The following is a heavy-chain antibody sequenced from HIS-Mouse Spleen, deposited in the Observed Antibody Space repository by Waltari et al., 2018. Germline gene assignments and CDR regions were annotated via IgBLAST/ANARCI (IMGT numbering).Heavy chain of an antibody. V-gene: IGHV4-39*07. D-gene: IGHD6-13*01. CDR3: AREIPYSSSWYDWYFDL. Sequence: QRPLQEPGPGLVKPAETLSPTRTFAGGSISRRCNHRGWIRQPPGKGLEWIGSIYYSGSTYHNPSLKSRVTISVDTSKNQFSLKLSSVTAADTAVYYCAREIPYSSSWYDWYFDLWGRGTLVTVSS. CDR1: GGSISRRCNH. J-gene: IGHJ2*01. CDR2: IYYSGST.